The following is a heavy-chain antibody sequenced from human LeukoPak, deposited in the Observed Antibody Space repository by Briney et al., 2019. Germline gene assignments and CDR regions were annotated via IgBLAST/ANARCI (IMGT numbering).Heavy chain of an antibody. Sequence: GSLRLSCAASGFTVSSYYWSWIRQPPRKGLEWIGYIYNRGSTNYNPSLKSRVTISVDTSKNQFSLKLGSVTAADTAVYYCAREGNYDILTGLDAFDIWGQGTMVTVSS. D-gene: IGHD3-9*01. V-gene: IGHV4-59*02. CDR2: IYNRGST. CDR1: GFTVSSYY. CDR3: AREGNYDILTGLDAFDI. J-gene: IGHJ3*02.